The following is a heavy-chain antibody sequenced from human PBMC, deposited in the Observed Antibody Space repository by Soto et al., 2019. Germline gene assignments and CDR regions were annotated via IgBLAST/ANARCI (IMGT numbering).Heavy chain of an antibody. CDR2: IWYDGSNK. CDR1: GFTFSSYG. CDR3: AREHAPYYFDY. J-gene: IGHJ4*02. V-gene: IGHV3-33*01. Sequence: GGPLRLSCSASGFTFSSYGMHWVRQAPGKGLEWVAVIWYDGSNKYYADSVKGRFTISRDNSKNALYLQMNSLRAEDTAVYYCAREHAPYYFDYWGQGTLVTVSS.